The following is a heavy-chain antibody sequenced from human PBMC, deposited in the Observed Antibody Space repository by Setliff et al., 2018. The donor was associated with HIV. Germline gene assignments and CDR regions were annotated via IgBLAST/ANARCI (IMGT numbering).Heavy chain of an antibody. Sequence: ASVKVSCKASGYSLSTYAIYWVRQATGQGLEWMGWIDSNNGNRNFAQKFRGRVTMTTDISTNTAYMEVRSLSFDDTAVYYCVRLTADRTNYYYYMDVWGKGTTVTVSS. CDR1: GYSLSTYA. CDR2: IDSNNGNR. V-gene: IGHV1-18*01. J-gene: IGHJ6*03. D-gene: IGHD2-8*01. CDR3: VRLTADRTNYYYYMDV.